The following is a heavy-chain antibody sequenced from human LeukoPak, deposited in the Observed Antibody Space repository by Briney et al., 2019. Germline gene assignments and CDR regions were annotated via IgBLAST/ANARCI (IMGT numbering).Heavy chain of an antibody. CDR1: GFTFSDYY. J-gene: IGHJ6*02. CDR2: ISSSGSTI. CDR3: AREFSSPGYYYYGMDV. D-gene: IGHD6-6*01. V-gene: IGHV3-11*01. Sequence: GGSLRLSCAASGFTFSDYYMSWIRQAPGKGLEWVSYISSSGSTIYYADSVKGRFTISRDNAKNSLYLQVNSLRAEDTAVYYCAREFSSPGYYYYGMDVWGQGTTVTVSS.